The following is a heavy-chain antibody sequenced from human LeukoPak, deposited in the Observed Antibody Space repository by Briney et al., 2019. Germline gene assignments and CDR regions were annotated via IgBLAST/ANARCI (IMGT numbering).Heavy chain of an antibody. CDR2: TNRRGDIT. CDR1: GYTFGDYG. D-gene: IGHD6-13*01. Sequence: GGSLRLSCAASGYTFGDYGMSWVRQVPGKGLEWVSGTNRRGDITGYADFVKGRFTISRDNAKNSLYLQMNSLRAEDTALYYCAKDIAAAGTSGGYMDVWGKGTTVTITS. V-gene: IGHV3-20*04. CDR3: AKDIAAAGTSGGYMDV. J-gene: IGHJ6*03.